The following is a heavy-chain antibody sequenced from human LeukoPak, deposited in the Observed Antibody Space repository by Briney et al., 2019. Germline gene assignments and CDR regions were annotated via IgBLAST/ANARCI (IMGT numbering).Heavy chain of an antibody. CDR3: ASRPLYYYDSRTGSPDI. CDR2: IYYSGGT. J-gene: IGHJ3*02. D-gene: IGHD3-22*01. CDR1: GGSISSSSYY. V-gene: IGHV4-39*07. Sequence: SETLSLTCTVSGGSISSSSYYWGWIRQPPGKGLEWIGSIYYSGGTYYNPSLKSRVTISVDTSKNQLSLKLSSVTAADTAVYYCASRPLYYYDSRTGSPDIWGQGTMVTVSS.